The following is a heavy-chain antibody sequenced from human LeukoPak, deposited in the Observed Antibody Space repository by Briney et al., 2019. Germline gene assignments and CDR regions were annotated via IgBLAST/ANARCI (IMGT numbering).Heavy chain of an antibody. V-gene: IGHV4-61*03. D-gene: IGHD4-17*01. CDR3: ARAHDYDDCVSSWFDP. CDR1: GASVSSSTSY. J-gene: IGHJ5*02. CDR2: IYYSGST. Sequence: PSETLSLTCTVSGASVSSSTSYWSWIRQPPGKGLEWIGYIYYSGSTNYNPSLESRVAISMDTSRNHFSLRLRSVTAADTAVYYCARAHDYDDCVSSWFDPWGPGTLVTVST.